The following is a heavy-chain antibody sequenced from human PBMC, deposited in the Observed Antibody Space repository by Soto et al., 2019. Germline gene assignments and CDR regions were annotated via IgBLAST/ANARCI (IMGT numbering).Heavy chain of an antibody. D-gene: IGHD3-10*01. CDR2: IYYSGST. CDR1: GGSISSYY. J-gene: IGHJ4*02. V-gene: IGHV4-59*08. CDR3: ARHREGSGSSIDY. Sequence: SETLSLTCTVSGGSISSYYWSWIRQPPGKGLEWIGYIYYSGSTNYNPSLKSRVTISVDTSKNQFSLKLSSVTAADTAVYYCARHREGSGSSIDYWGQGTLVTVSS.